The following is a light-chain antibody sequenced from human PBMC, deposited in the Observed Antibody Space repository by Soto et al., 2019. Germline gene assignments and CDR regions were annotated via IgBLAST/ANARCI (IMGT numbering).Light chain of an antibody. V-gene: IGKV3-20*01. CDR2: GAS. Sequence: EIVLTQSPGTLSLSPGERATLSCRASQSVSSSYLAWYQQKPGQAPRLLVYGASSRATGIPDRFSGSGSETDFPIAVSRLEHYDFKAEYCQQYGSSLLTFGGGTKVEIK. CDR1: QSVSSSY. CDR3: QQYGSSLLT. J-gene: IGKJ4*01.